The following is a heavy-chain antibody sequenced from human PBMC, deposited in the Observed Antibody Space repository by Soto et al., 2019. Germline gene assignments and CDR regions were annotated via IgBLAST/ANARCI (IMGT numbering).Heavy chain of an antibody. CDR1: GDSISRSSNY. D-gene: IGHD4-17*01. CDR3: ARHDGTVTLNWFDP. J-gene: IGHJ5*02. CDR2: IYYGGST. V-gene: IGHV4-39*01. Sequence: SETLSLTCTVSGDSISRSSNYWGWLRQPPGKGLEWIGSIYYGGSTYYNPSLKSRVTISVDTSRNQFSLKLTSVTTADTAVYYCARHDGTVTLNWFDPWGQRSLVTVSS.